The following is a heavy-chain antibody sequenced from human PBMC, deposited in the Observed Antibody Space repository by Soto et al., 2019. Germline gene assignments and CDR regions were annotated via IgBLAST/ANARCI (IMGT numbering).Heavy chain of an antibody. D-gene: IGHD3-16*01. CDR2: IYYSGST. CDR1: GGSISSSSYY. Sequence: SETLSLTCTVSGGSISSSSYYWGWIRQPPGKGLEWIGSIYYSGSTYYNPSLKSRVTISVDTSKNQFSLKLSSVTAADTAVYYCARRLRGGSCMDVWGQGTTVTVSS. CDR3: ARRLRGGSCMDV. V-gene: IGHV4-39*01. J-gene: IGHJ6*02.